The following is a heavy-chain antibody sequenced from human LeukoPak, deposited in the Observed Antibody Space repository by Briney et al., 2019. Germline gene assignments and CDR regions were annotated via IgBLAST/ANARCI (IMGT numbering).Heavy chain of an antibody. CDR1: GFTVSSNY. J-gene: IGHJ4*02. D-gene: IGHD1-7*01. CDR3: ARVVTGTTYLRLYYFDY. Sequence: PGGSLRLSCAASGFTVSSNYMSWVRQAPGKGLEWVSFIYSDGSTYYADSVKGRFTISRDTSKNTLYLQMNSLRAEDTAVYFCARVVTGTTYLRLYYFDYWGQGTLVTVSS. V-gene: IGHV3-53*01. CDR2: IYSDGST.